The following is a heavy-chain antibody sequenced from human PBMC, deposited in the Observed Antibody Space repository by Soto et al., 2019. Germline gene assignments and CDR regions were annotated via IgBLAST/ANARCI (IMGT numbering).Heavy chain of an antibody. J-gene: IGHJ4*02. Sequence: QVHLVQSGAEVKKPGASVKVSCKGSGYAFTTYGITWVRQAPGQGLEWMGWISAHNGNTNYAQKLQGRVTVTRGTSKSTAYMELMSLISDSPAVYYCARGRHGEYWGQGALVSVS. D-gene: IGHD3-10*01. CDR1: GYAFTTYG. CDR2: ISAHNGNT. V-gene: IGHV1-18*01. CDR3: ARGRHGEY.